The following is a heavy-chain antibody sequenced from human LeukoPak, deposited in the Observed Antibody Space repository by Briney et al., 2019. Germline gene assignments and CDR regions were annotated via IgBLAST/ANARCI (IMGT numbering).Heavy chain of an antibody. D-gene: IGHD3-22*01. CDR1: GFTFSRYW. CDR2: INSDGRST. CDR3: AKGSWYYYDSSGYYGFDY. V-gene: IGHV3-74*01. J-gene: IGHJ4*02. Sequence: GGSLRLSCVASGFTFSRYWMHWVRQAPGKGLVWVSRINSDGRSTNYADSVKGRFSISRDNAENTLYLQMNSLRVEDTAVYYCAKGSWYYYDSSGYYGFDYWGQGTLVTVSS.